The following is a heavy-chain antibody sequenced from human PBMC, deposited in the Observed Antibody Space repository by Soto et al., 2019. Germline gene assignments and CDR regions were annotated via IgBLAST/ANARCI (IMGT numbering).Heavy chain of an antibody. Sequence: EEQLLESGGGLVQPGGSLRLSCAASGFSFSSYGMSWVRQAPGKGLEWVSGISGGGDSTYYVDSVKGRFTISRDKSKNTLYLQMNSLRAEDTAVYYCARGQDDYGDSDVWFDPWGQGTLVSVSS. CDR1: GFSFSSYG. CDR2: ISGGGDST. V-gene: IGHV3-23*01. CDR3: ARGQDDYGDSDVWFDP. J-gene: IGHJ5*02. D-gene: IGHD4-17*01.